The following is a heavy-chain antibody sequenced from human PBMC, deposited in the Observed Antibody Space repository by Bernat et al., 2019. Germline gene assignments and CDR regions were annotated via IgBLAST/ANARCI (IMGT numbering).Heavy chain of an antibody. Sequence: QVQLVQSGAEVKKPGASVKVSCKASGYTFTGYYMHWVRQAPGQGLEWMGWINPNSGGTNYAQKFQGWVTMTRDPSISTAYMELSRLRSDDTAVYYCARMTYYYDSSGYSPYFDYWGQGTLVTVSS. D-gene: IGHD3-22*01. J-gene: IGHJ4*02. CDR1: GYTFTGYY. V-gene: IGHV1-2*04. CDR3: ARMTYYYDSSGYSPYFDY. CDR2: INPNSGGT.